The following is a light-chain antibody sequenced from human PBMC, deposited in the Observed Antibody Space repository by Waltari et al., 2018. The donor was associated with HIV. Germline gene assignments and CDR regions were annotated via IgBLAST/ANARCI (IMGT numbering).Light chain of an antibody. CDR2: SNK. V-gene: IGLV1-44*01. CDR1: SSNIGNNA. Sequence: QSVLTQPPSASGTPGQRVTISCSGSSSNIGNNAVSWYQQFPGTAPKLLIYSNKQRPSGGPDRFSGSKSGTSASLAISGLQSEDEANYYCETLDDNLNGPVFGGGTKLTVL. CDR3: ETLDDNLNGPV. J-gene: IGLJ2*01.